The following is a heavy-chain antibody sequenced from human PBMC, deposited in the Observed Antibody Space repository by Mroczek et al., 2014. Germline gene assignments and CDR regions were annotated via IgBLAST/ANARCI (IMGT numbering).Heavy chain of an antibody. Sequence: QVQLQESGPGLVKPSETLSLTCTVSGGSISSYYWSWIRQPPGKGLEWIWVYLLHGSTNYNPSLKSRVTISVDTSKNQFSLKLSSVTAADTAVYYCARAGGDIVVVPAHRAAFDIWGQGTMVTVSS. V-gene: IGHV4-59*01. CDR2: LLHGST. CDR1: GGSISSYY. J-gene: IGHJ3*02. D-gene: IGHD2-2*01. CDR3: ARAGGDIVVVPAHRAAFDI.